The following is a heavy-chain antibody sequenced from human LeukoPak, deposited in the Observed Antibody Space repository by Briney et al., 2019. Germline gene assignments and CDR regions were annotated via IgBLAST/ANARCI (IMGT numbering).Heavy chain of an antibody. CDR2: IYYSGST. CDR1: GGSISSYY. V-gene: IGHV4-59*01. CDR3: ARDRRRYYYDSSGSLDAFDI. Sequence: SETLSLTCTVSGGSISSYYWNWIRQPPGKGLEWIGYIYYSGSTNYNPSLKSRVTISVDTSKNQFSLKLSSVTAADTAVYYCARDRRRYYYDSSGSLDAFDIWGQGTMVTVSS. J-gene: IGHJ3*02. D-gene: IGHD3-22*01.